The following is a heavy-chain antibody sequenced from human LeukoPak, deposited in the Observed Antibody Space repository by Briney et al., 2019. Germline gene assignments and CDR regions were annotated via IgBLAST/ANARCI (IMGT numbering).Heavy chain of an antibody. Sequence: ASVKVSCKTSGYIFTSYTVHWVRQAPGQRLEWMGWINPGDGQIKYSQKFQGRVTITRDTSASTGYVELSSLSSEDTAVYYCARDAYCGGDCYTGYFQHRGQGTLVTVSS. CDR3: ARDAYCGGDCYTGYFQH. J-gene: IGHJ1*01. CDR1: GYIFTSYT. D-gene: IGHD2-21*02. V-gene: IGHV1-3*01. CDR2: INPGDGQI.